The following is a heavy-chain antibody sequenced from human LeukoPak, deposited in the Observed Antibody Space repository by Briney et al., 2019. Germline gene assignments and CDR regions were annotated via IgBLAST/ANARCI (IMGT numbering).Heavy chain of an antibody. Sequence: GGSLRLSCAASGFTFSSYSMNWVRQAPGKGLEWVSSISSSSSYIYYADSVKGRFTISRDNAKNSLYLQMNSLRAEDTAVYYCARGGAAAGIDYWGQGTLVTVSS. CDR1: GFTFSSYS. J-gene: IGHJ4*02. CDR2: ISSSSSYI. V-gene: IGHV3-21*01. CDR3: ARGGAAAGIDY. D-gene: IGHD6-13*01.